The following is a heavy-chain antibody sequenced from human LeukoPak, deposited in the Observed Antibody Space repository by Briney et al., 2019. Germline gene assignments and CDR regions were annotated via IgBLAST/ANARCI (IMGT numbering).Heavy chain of an antibody. J-gene: IGHJ3*02. CDR2: ISGSGGST. V-gene: IGHV3-23*01. D-gene: IGHD3-22*01. Sequence: GGSLRLSCAASGFTFSSYAMSWVRQAPGKGLEWVSAISGSGGSTYYADSVKGRFTISRDNSKNTLHLQMNSLRAEDTAVYYCAKHLPHIVVVITEHPIDAFDIWGQGTMVTVSS. CDR1: GFTFSSYA. CDR3: AKHLPHIVVVITEHPIDAFDI.